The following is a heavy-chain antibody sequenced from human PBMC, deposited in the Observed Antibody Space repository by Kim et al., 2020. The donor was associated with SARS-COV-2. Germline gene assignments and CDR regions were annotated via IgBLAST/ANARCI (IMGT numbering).Heavy chain of an antibody. CDR3: AKGVTNSGFDY. V-gene: IGHV3-23*01. D-gene: IGHD4-17*01. CDR2: ISWDGTRT. J-gene: IGHJ4*02. Sequence: GGSLRLSCVASGFTFSTSPMGWVRQAPGEGLEWVSRISWDGTRTYYADSVKGRVTMSSDKSKYTVYLHMNSLRVEDTAVYYCAKGVTNSGFDYWGQGAQVTVSS. CDR1: GFTFSTSP.